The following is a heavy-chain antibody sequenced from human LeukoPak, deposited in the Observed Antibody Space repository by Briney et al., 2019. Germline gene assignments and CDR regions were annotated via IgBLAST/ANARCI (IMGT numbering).Heavy chain of an antibody. CDR1: GGSISSYY. J-gene: IGHJ3*02. CDR2: IYTSGST. V-gene: IGHV4-4*07. Sequence: PSETLSLTCTVSGGSISSYYWSWIRQPAGKGLEWIGRIYTSGSTNYNPSLKSRVTMSVGTSKNQFSLKLSSVTAADTAVYYCARAYYDFWSGYYDDAFDIWGQGTMVTVSS. CDR3: ARAYYDFWSGYYDDAFDI. D-gene: IGHD3-3*01.